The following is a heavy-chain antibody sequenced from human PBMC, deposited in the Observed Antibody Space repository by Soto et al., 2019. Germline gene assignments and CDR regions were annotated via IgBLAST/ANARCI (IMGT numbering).Heavy chain of an antibody. CDR2: ISAYNGNT. CDR3: ARDGHPDFGDYVGREAPCDY. D-gene: IGHD4-17*01. CDR1: GYTFTSYG. J-gene: IGHJ4*02. V-gene: IGHV1-18*01. Sequence: QVQLVQSGAEVKKPGASVKVSCKASGYTFTSYGISWVRQAPGQGLEWMGWISAYNGNTNYAQELQGRVTMTTDTSTSTAYLELRSVSSDDTAVYSCARDGHPDFGDYVGREAPCDYWGQGTLVAVSS.